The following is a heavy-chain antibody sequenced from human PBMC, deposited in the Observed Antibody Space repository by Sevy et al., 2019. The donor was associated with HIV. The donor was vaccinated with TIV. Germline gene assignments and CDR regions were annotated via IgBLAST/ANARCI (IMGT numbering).Heavy chain of an antibody. CDR1: GFTVSSNY. CDR3: ARGKSGYGYALNY. J-gene: IGHJ4*02. Sequence: GGSLRLSCAASGFTVSSNYMTWVRQVPGKGLEGVSVIYSDGTTYHADSVKDRFTISRDNSKNTLYLQMNSLRAEDTAVYYCARGKSGYGYALNYWGQGTLVTVSS. D-gene: IGHD5-18*01. CDR2: IYSDGTT. V-gene: IGHV3-66*01.